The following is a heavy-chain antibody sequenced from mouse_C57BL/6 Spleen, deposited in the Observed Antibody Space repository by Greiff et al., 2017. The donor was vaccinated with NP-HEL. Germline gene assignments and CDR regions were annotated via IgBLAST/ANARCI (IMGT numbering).Heavy chain of an antibody. Sequence: LQESGAELVRPGASVTLSCKASGYTFTDYEMHWVKQTPVHGLEWIGAIDPETGGTAYNQKFKGKAILTADKSSSTAYMELRSLTSEDSAVYYCTRPLGGFWFDYWGQGTTLTVSS. CDR3: TRPLGGFWFDY. CDR1: GYTFTDYE. D-gene: IGHD4-1*01. V-gene: IGHV1-15*01. CDR2: IDPETGGT. J-gene: IGHJ2*01.